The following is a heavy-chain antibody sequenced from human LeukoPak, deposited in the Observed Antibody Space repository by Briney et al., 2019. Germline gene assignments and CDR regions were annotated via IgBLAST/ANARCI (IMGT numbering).Heavy chain of an antibody. D-gene: IGHD2-15*01. Sequence: GGSLRLSCAASGFTFSDYYMSWIRQAPGKGREWVSYISSSGSTRYYADSVKGRFTISRDNAKNSLYLQMNSLRAEDTAVYYCVRDGYCSGGSCSWTLDYWGQGTLVTVSS. CDR2: ISSSGSTR. V-gene: IGHV3-11*04. J-gene: IGHJ4*02. CDR1: GFTFSDYY. CDR3: VRDGYCSGGSCSWTLDY.